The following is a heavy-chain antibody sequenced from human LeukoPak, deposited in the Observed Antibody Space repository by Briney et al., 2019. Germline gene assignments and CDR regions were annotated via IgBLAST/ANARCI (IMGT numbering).Heavy chain of an antibody. D-gene: IGHD6-13*01. J-gene: IGHJ5*02. CDR1: GGSISSSSHS. CDR2: IYYTGRT. V-gene: IGHV4-39*01. CDR3: AQSLGSSNWIGNWFDP. Sequence: PSETLSPTCTVSGGSISSSSHSWGCLRQPPGKELEWTGSIYYTGRTYYNPSLKSRVTISVNTSKNQYSLKLSSVTAADTAVYYCAQSLGSSNWIGNWFDPWGQGTLVTVSS.